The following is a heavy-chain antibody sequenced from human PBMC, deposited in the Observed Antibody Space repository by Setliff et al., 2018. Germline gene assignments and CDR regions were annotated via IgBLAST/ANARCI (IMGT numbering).Heavy chain of an antibody. Sequence: PSETLSLTCAVYGESFSGHYWSWIRQPPGKGLEWIGYIHHSGETFYNPSLRSRVIISVDTSKNQFSLKVTSLIAADTAVYYCARARDGIDFDYFDYWGRGTPVTVSS. J-gene: IGHJ4*02. V-gene: IGHV4-34*09. CDR3: ARARDGIDFDYFDY. CDR2: IHHSGET. CDR1: GESFSGHY.